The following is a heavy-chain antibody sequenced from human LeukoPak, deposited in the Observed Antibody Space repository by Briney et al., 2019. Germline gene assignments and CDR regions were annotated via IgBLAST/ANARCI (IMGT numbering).Heavy chain of an antibody. CDR3: ASSTGNYFNWFDP. D-gene: IGHD1-26*01. CDR2: ISAYNGNT. J-gene: IGHJ5*02. V-gene: IGHV1-18*01. CDR1: GYTFTSYG. Sequence: ASVTVSCKASGYTFTSYGISWVRQAPGQGLEWMGWISAYNGNTNYAQTLQGRVTMTTDTSTSTAYMELRSLRSDDTAVYYCASSTGNYFNWFDPWGQGTLVTVSS.